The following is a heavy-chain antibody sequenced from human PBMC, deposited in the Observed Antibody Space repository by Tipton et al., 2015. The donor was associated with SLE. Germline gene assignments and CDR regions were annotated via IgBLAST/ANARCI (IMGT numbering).Heavy chain of an antibody. CDR1: GGSFSTYY. Sequence: ILSLTCAVYGGSFSTYYWSWIRQPPGKGLEWIGEINHSGSTNYNPSLKSRVTISVDTSKNQFSLKLSSVTAADTAVYYCARGYCSGGSCSYWYFDLWGRGTLVTVSS. D-gene: IGHD2-15*01. CDR2: INHSGST. V-gene: IGHV4-34*01. J-gene: IGHJ2*01. CDR3: ARGYCSGGSCSYWYFDL.